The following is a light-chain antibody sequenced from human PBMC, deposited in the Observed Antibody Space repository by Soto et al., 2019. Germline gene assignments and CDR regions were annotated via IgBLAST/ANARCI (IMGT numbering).Light chain of an antibody. V-gene: IGKV3-20*01. CDR3: QQYENSPIT. J-gene: IGKJ5*01. Sequence: ESLLTKSPGILFLSPGERDSLSCCASQSITSSFLAWYQQKPGQAPRLLIYGASSRATGIPDRLSGTGSETDFTLTINRLEPEDFAVYYCQQYENSPITFGQGTRLEI. CDR2: GAS. CDR1: QSITSSF.